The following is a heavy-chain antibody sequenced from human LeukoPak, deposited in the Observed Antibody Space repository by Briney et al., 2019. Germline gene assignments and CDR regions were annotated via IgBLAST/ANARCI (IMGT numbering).Heavy chain of an antibody. J-gene: IGHJ6*03. D-gene: IGHD3-16*01. Sequence: ASVKVSCKASGGTFSSYAISWVRQAPGQGLEWMGGIIPIFGTANYAQKFQGRVTITTDESTSTAYMELSSLRSEDTAVYYCARGDYGSGNYYYYIDMWGKGTTVTVSS. CDR2: IIPIFGTA. CDR3: ARGDYGSGNYYYYIDM. V-gene: IGHV1-69*05. CDR1: GGTFSSYA.